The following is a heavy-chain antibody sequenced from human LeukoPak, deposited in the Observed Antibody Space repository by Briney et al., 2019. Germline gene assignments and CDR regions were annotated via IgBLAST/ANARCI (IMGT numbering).Heavy chain of an antibody. J-gene: IGHJ4*02. D-gene: IGHD3-10*01. Sequence: PGGSLRLSCAASGFSLSSFAMTWVRQAPGKGLEWVSSITGGHYATYNTDSVKGRFTISRDNAKNSLYLQMNSLRAEDTAVYYCARDRFRSGQPLDYWGQGTLVTVSS. V-gene: IGHV3-21*01. CDR1: GFSLSSFA. CDR3: ARDRFRSGQPLDY. CDR2: ITGGHYAT.